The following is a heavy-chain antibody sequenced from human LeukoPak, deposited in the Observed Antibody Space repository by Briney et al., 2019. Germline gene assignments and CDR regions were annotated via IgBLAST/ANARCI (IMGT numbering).Heavy chain of an antibody. D-gene: IGHD5-18*01. J-gene: IGHJ4*02. V-gene: IGHV4-38-2*02. Sequence: PSETLSLTCTVSGYSISSTYYGGWIRQPPGKGLEWIATISHSGSTYHHPSLKSRVAISIDTSKNQFSLKLSSVTAADTAIYYCARVNTPVATFDYWGQGTLVTVSS. CDR3: ARVNTPVATFDY. CDR2: ISHSGST. CDR1: GYSISSTYY.